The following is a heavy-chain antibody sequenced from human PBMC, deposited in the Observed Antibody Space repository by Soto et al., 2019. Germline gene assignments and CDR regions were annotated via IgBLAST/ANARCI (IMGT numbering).Heavy chain of an antibody. CDR3: ARGGDWQFDY. CDR2: VHHSGRT. V-gene: IGHV4-4*02. J-gene: IGHJ4*02. D-gene: IGHD2-21*02. Sequence: QVQLQESGPGLVKPSGTLSLTCAVSGDSISSDKWWSWVRQPPGKGLEGIGEVHHSGRTNYNPSLKRRVPIVVEKPNNQVPLELSSMTAADTVVYYCARGGDWQFDYWGQGTLVTVSS. CDR1: GDSISSDKW.